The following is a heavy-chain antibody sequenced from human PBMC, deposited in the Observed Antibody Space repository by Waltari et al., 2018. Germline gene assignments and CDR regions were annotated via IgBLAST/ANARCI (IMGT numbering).Heavy chain of an antibody. CDR1: GGTFSSYA. D-gene: IGHD3-22*01. CDR2: SIPSLGIA. Sequence: QVQLVQSGAEVKKPGSSVKVSCKASGGTFSSYAISWVRQAPGQGLEWMGRSIPSLGIANYAQKFQGRVTITADKSTGTAYMELSSLRSEDTAVYYCARGPVSLNYYDSSGSFDYWGQGTLVTVSS. V-gene: IGHV1-69*09. CDR3: ARGPVSLNYYDSSGSFDY. J-gene: IGHJ4*02.